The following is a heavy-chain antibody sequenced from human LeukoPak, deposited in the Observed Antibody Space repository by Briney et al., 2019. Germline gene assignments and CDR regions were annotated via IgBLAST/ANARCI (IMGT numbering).Heavy chain of an antibody. V-gene: IGHV3-48*02. CDR2: ISSSSSTI. CDR3: ARQTLYFDWYY. D-gene: IGHD3-9*01. Sequence: GGSLRLSCAASGFTFSSYSMNWVRQAPGKGLEWVSYISSSSSTIYYADSVKGRFTISRDNAKNSLYLQTNSLRDEDTAVYYCARQTLYFDWYYWGQGTLVTVSS. CDR1: GFTFSSYS. J-gene: IGHJ4*02.